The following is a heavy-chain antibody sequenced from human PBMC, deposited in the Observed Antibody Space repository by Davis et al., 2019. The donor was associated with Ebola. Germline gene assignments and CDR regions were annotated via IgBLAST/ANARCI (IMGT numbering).Heavy chain of an antibody. CDR1: GFTFSSYA. Sequence: GESLKISCAASGFTFSSYAMHWVRQAPGKGLEWVAVISYDGSNKYYADSVKGRFTISRDNSKNTLYLQMNSLRAEDTAVYYCARDPLFVVVPAATIGAFDIWGQGTMVTVSS. J-gene: IGHJ3*02. CDR3: ARDPLFVVVPAATIGAFDI. V-gene: IGHV3-30-3*01. D-gene: IGHD2-2*01. CDR2: ISYDGSNK.